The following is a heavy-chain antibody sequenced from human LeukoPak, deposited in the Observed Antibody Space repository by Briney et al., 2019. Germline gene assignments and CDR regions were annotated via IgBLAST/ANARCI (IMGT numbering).Heavy chain of an antibody. J-gene: IGHJ4*02. Sequence: GESLKISCKGSGYSFTSYWIGWVRQMPGKGLEWMGIIYPADSNTRYSPSFQGQFTISADKSINTAYLQWSSLKASDTAMYYCATITMVRGVITFFDYWGQGTLVTVSS. CDR2: IYPADSNT. V-gene: IGHV5-51*01. CDR1: GYSFTSYW. CDR3: ATITMVRGVITFFDY. D-gene: IGHD3-10*01.